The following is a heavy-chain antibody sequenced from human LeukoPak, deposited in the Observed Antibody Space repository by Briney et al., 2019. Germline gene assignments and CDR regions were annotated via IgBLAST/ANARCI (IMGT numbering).Heavy chain of an antibody. CDR1: GFTFSSYA. Sequence: GGSLRLSCAASGFTFSSYAMSWVRQAPGKGLEWVSVIYSGGSTYYADSVKGRFTISRDNSKNTLYLQMNSLRAEDTAVYYCARVTEYYDILTGYLVWGQGTLVTVSS. V-gene: IGHV3-66*01. CDR3: ARVTEYYDILTGYLV. D-gene: IGHD3-9*01. CDR2: IYSGGST. J-gene: IGHJ4*02.